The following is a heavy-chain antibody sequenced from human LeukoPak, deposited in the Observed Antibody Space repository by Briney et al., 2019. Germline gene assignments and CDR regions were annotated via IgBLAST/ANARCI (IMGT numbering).Heavy chain of an antibody. CDR3: ARDSSTVTTRHFDY. V-gene: IGHV4-59*01. CDR2: VYYTGST. Sequence: SETLSLTCTVSGGSISSYYWTWIRQPPGKGLECIGYVYYTGSTYYNPSLKSRVTISVDTSRNQFSLNLKSVTAADTAVYYCARDSSTVTTRHFDYWGQGILVTVSS. D-gene: IGHD4-17*01. J-gene: IGHJ4*02. CDR1: GGSISSYY.